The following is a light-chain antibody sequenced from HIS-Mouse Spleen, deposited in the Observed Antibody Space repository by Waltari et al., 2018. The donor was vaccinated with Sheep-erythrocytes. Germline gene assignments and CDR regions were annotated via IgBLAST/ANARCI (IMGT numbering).Light chain of an antibody. CDR2: DVS. J-gene: IGLJ3*02. CDR3: CSYAGSSTPRV. Sequence: QSALTQPRSVSGSPGQSVTISCTGTSSDVGGYNYVSLYQQHPGKAPKLMIYDVSKRPSGVPDRFSGSKSGNTASLTISGLQAEDEADYYCCSYAGSSTPRVFGGGTKLTVL. CDR1: SSDVGGYNY. V-gene: IGLV2-11*01.